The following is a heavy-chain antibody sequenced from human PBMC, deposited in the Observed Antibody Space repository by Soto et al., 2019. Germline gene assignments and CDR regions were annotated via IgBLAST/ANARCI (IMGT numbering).Heavy chain of an antibody. D-gene: IGHD5-12*01. V-gene: IGHV3-11*01. Sequence: XGSLRLSCAASRFTFSDYYMSWIRQAPGKGLEWVSYISSSGSTIYYADSVKGRFTISRDNAKNSLYLQMNSLRAEDTAVYYCARDLMATMGTFDIWGQATMVTVSS. CDR1: RFTFSDYY. CDR2: ISSSGSTI. J-gene: IGHJ3*02. CDR3: ARDLMATMGTFDI.